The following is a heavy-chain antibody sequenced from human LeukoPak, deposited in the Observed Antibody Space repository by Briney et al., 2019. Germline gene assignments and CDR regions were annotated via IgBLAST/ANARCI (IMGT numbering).Heavy chain of an antibody. J-gene: IGHJ4*02. Sequence: GGSLRLSCAAAGFTFSSYGMHWVRQAPGKGLERVAVISYDGSNKYYADSVKGRFTISRDNSKNSLYLQMNSLRDEDTAVYYCARVAETQLWLRSAVDYWGQGTLVTVSS. V-gene: IGHV3-30*03. D-gene: IGHD5-18*01. CDR1: GFTFSSYG. CDR3: ARVAETQLWLRSAVDY. CDR2: ISYDGSNK.